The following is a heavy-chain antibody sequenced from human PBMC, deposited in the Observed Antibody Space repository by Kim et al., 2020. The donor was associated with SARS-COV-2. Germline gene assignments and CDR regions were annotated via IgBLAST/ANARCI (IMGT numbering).Heavy chain of an antibody. J-gene: IGHJ6*02. D-gene: IGHD2-2*01. Sequence: TRYAEAVKGRFTISGDNAKNTLHLQMNSLRVEDTAVYYCARGYHYGMDVWGQGTTVIVSS. CDR3: ARGYHYGMDV. CDR2: T. V-gene: IGHV3-74*01.